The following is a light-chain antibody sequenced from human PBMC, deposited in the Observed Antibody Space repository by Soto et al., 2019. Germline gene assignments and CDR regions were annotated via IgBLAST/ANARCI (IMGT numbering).Light chain of an antibody. V-gene: IGKV1-5*01. CDR2: DAS. CDR1: QSINNR. Sequence: DIQMTQSPSTLPASVGDRVTITCRASQSINNRFAWYRQMPGKAPNLLIYDASTLESGVPSRLRGSGSETSLTLTISGLQPDYFATYYCQQFIDGWTFGQGTKVDIK. J-gene: IGKJ1*01. CDR3: QQFIDGWT.